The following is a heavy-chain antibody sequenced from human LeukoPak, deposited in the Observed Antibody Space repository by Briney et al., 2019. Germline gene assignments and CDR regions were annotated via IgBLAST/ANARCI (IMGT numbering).Heavy chain of an antibody. V-gene: IGHV3-30-3*01. CDR1: GFTFSSYA. CDR2: ISYDGSNK. CDR3: AKDVARYGSAHAY. Sequence: GGSLRLSCAASGFTFSSYAMHWVRQAPGKGLEWVAVISYDGSNKYYADSVKGRFTISRDNSKNTLYLQMNSLRAEDTAVYYCAKDVARYGSAHAYWGQGTLVTVSS. D-gene: IGHD4-17*01. J-gene: IGHJ4*02.